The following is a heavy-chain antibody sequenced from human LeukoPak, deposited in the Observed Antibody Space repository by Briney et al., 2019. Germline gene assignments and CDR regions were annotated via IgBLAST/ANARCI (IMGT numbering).Heavy chain of an antibody. CDR1: GFIFSSYW. V-gene: IGHV3-74*01. J-gene: IGHJ4*02. CDR2: INSDGSST. CDR3: AREILEPGKTHEY. Sequence: QSGRSLRLSCAASGFIFSSYWMHWVRHAPGKGLGWVASINSDGSSTNYADSVKGRFTISRDNAKNTLYLQMDSLRAEDTAMYYCAREILEPGKTHEYWGQGTLVTVSS. D-gene: IGHD1-1*01.